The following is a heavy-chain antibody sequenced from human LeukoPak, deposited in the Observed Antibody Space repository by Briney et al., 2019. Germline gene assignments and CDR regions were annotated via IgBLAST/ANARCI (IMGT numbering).Heavy chain of an antibody. J-gene: IGHJ4*02. CDR1: GGSISSYY. CDR2: INHAGTT. V-gene: IGHV4-34*01. Sequence: SETLSLTCTVSGGSISSYYWTWIRQPPGKGLEWIGEINHAGTTDYNPSLKSRVTISVDTSKNQFSLKLNSVTAADTAVYYCARLNLEYFYSSGPNDYWGQGTLVTVSS. D-gene: IGHD3-10*01. CDR3: ARLNLEYFYSSGPNDY.